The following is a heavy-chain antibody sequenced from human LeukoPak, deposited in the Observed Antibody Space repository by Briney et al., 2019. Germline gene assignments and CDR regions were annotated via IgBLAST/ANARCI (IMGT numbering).Heavy chain of an antibody. CDR3: ARDWCGGDCYNRNYFDY. V-gene: IGHV1-69*04. D-gene: IGHD2-21*02. CDR2: IIPILGIA. CDR1: GGTFSSYA. Sequence: SVKVSCKASGGTFSSYAISWVRQAPRQGLEWMGRIIPILGIANYAQKFQGRVTIAADKSTSTAYMELSSLRSEDTAVYYCARDWCGGDCYNRNYFDYWGQGTLVTVSS. J-gene: IGHJ4*02.